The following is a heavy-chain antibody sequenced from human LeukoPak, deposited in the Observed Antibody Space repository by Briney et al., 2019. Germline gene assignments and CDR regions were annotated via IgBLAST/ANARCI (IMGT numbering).Heavy chain of an antibody. CDR2: IYPRDSDT. V-gene: IGHV5-51*01. D-gene: IGHD4-23*01. Sequence: GESLKISCKGSGYSFTNFWIGWVRQMPGKGLEWMGIIYPRDSDTRYSPSFQGQVTISADKSISTAYLQWSSLKASDTAMYYRARLNYGGNSAAFDIWGQGTMVAVSS. CDR3: ARLNYGGNSAAFDI. J-gene: IGHJ3*02. CDR1: GYSFTNFW.